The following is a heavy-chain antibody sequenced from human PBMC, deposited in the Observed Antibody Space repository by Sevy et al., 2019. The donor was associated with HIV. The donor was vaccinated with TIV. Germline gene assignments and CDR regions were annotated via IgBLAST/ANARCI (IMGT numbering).Heavy chain of an antibody. CDR1: GFTVSSKF. J-gene: IGHJ4*02. CDR2: LQSGGST. D-gene: IGHD2-21*02. V-gene: IGHV3-53*01. CDR3: TRSLAAGFFVTLDH. Sequence: GGSLRLSCEVSGFTVSSKFMSWVRQAPGKGLEWVSVLQSGGSTHYADSVKGRFTISRDNSKNTLYLLMNNLRPEDTATYYCTRSLAAGFFVTLDHWGQGAPVTVSS.